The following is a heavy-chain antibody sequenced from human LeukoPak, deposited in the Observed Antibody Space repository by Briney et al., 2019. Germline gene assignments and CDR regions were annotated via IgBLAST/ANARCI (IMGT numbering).Heavy chain of an antibody. Sequence: PSETLSLTCTVSGGSISSSAPYWGWIRQPPGKGLEWIGSISYSGTTYYNPSLKSRVTISVDTSKNQLSLKLSSVTAADTAVYYCASHQDIVVVNVWGKGTTVTVSS. CDR3: ASHQDIVVVNV. V-gene: IGHV4-39*07. CDR1: GGSISSSAPY. CDR2: ISYSGTT. J-gene: IGHJ6*04. D-gene: IGHD2-15*01.